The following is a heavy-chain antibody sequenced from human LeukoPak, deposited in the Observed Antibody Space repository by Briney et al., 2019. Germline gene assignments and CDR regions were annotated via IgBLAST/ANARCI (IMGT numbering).Heavy chain of an antibody. CDR3: AREVVVVTASLNWFDP. Sequence: ASVKVSCKASGYTFTGYYMHWVRQAPGQGLEWMGRINPNSGGTNYAQKFQGRVTMTRDTSISTAYMELSRLRSEDTAVYYCAREVVVVTASLNWFDPWGQGTLVTVSS. D-gene: IGHD2-21*02. J-gene: IGHJ5*02. V-gene: IGHV1-2*06. CDR2: INPNSGGT. CDR1: GYTFTGYY.